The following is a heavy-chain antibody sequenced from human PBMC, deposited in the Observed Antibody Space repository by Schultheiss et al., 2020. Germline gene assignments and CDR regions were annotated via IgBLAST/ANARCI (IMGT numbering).Heavy chain of an antibody. CDR1: GGSISSYY. CDR3: ARDSYGSGSYSVYYYYGMDV. D-gene: IGHD3-10*01. Sequence: SETLSLTCTVSGGSISSYYWSWIRQPPGKGLEWIGYIYYSGSTNYNPSLKSRVTISVDTSKNQFSLKLSSVTAADTAVYYCARDSYGSGSYSVYYYYGMDVWGKGTTVIGYS. CDR2: IYYSGST. J-gene: IGHJ6*04. V-gene: IGHV4-59*01.